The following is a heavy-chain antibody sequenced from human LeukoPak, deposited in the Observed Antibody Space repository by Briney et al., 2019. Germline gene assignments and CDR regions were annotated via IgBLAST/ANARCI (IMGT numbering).Heavy chain of an antibody. CDR2: ISSSGSTI. Sequence: GGSLRLSCAASGFTLSDYYMNWIRQAPGKGLGWVSYISSSGSTIYYADSVKGRFTISRDSAENSLYLQMNSLRAEETAMYYCARDQAQFGPWGQGTLVTVSS. J-gene: IGHJ5*02. CDR3: ARDQAQFGP. V-gene: IGHV3-11*01. CDR1: GFTLSDYY.